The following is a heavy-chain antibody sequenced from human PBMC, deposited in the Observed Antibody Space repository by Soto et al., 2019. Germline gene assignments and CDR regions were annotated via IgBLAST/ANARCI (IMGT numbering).Heavy chain of an antibody. J-gene: IGHJ6*03. CDR2: ISYDGSNK. V-gene: IGHV3-30*18. CDR3: AKDGIFGVVDPLYYYYMDV. CDR1: GFTFSSYG. D-gene: IGHD3-3*01. Sequence: GGSLRLSCAASGFTFSSYGMHWVRQAPGKGLEWVAVISYDGSNKYYADSVKGRFTISRDNSKNTLYLQMNSLRAEDTAVYYCAKDGIFGVVDPLYYYYMDVWGKGTTVTVSS.